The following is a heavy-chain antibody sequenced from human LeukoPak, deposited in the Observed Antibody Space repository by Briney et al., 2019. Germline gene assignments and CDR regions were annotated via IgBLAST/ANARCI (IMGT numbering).Heavy chain of an antibody. CDR2: ITASGTAM. J-gene: IGHJ4*02. CDR1: GFTFSSYS. D-gene: IGHD1-26*01. V-gene: IGHV3-48*02. Sequence: GGSLRLSCAAPGFTFSSYSMNWVRQAPGKGLEWVSHITASGTAMFYADSVKGRFTISRDNAKNSLYLQMNSLRDEDTAVYYCASSGSYRFDYWGQGTLVTVSS. CDR3: ASSGSYRFDY.